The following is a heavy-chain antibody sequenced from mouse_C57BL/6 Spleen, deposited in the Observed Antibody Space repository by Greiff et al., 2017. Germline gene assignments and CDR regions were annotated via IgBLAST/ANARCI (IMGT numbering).Heavy chain of an antibody. D-gene: IGHD1-1*01. CDR2: INPNNGGT. CDR3: ARGPFYYYGSSYAMDY. Sequence: VQLQQSGPELVKPGASVKISCKASGYTFTDYYMNWVKQSHGKSLEWIGDINPNNGGTSYNQKFKGKATLTVDKSSSTAYMELRSLTSEDSAVYYCARGPFYYYGSSYAMDYWGQGTSVTVSS. CDR1: GYTFTDYY. V-gene: IGHV1-26*01. J-gene: IGHJ4*01.